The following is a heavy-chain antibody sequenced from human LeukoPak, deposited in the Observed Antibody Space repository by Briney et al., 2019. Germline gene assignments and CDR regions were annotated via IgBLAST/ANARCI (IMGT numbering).Heavy chain of an antibody. Sequence: ASVKASCKASGYTFTGYYMHWVRQAPGQGLEWMGWINPKSGGTNYEQKFQGRVIMTRDTSISTAYMELSRLRSDDTAVYYCARHMTTANNWFDPWGQGTLVTVSS. CDR3: ARHMTTANNWFDP. D-gene: IGHD1-1*01. CDR2: INPKSGGT. J-gene: IGHJ5*02. CDR1: GYTFTGYY. V-gene: IGHV1-2*02.